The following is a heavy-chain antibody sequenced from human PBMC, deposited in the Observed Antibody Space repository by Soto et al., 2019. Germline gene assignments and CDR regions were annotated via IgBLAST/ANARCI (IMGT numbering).Heavy chain of an antibody. Sequence: PGGSLRLSCAASGFTFSSYAMSWVRQAPGKGLEWVSAISVSGGSTYYADSVKGRFTISRDNSKNTLYLQMNSLRAEDTAVYYCAKMIVGATFYYYGMDVWGQGTTVTVSS. CDR1: GFTFSSYA. V-gene: IGHV3-23*01. CDR3: AKMIVGATFYYYGMDV. CDR2: ISVSGGST. D-gene: IGHD1-26*01. J-gene: IGHJ6*02.